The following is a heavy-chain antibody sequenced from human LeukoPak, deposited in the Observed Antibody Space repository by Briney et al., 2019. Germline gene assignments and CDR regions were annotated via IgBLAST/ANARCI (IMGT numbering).Heavy chain of an antibody. CDR2: INPSGGST. CDR1: GYTFTGYY. V-gene: IGHV1-46*01. J-gene: IGHJ3*02. CDR3: ARVSYSSGWYGRAFDI. Sequence: ASVKVSCKASGYTFTGYYMHWVRQAPGQGLEWMGIINPSGGSTSYAQKFQGRVTMTRDTSTSTVYMELSSLRSEDTAVYYCARVSYSSGWYGRAFDIWGQGTMVTVSS. D-gene: IGHD6-19*01.